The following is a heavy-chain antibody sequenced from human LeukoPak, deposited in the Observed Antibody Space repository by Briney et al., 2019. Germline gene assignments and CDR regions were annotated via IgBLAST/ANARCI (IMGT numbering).Heavy chain of an antibody. CDR1: GFTFSNYG. Sequence: PGXSLRLSCAASGFTFSNYGMHWVRQAPGKGLEWVAVVWHDGNNKYYADSVKGRFTISRDNSKNMLYLQMNSLRAEDTAMYYCANNFDYWGQGTLVAVSS. CDR2: VWHDGNNK. J-gene: IGHJ4*02. CDR3: ANNFDY. V-gene: IGHV3-33*06.